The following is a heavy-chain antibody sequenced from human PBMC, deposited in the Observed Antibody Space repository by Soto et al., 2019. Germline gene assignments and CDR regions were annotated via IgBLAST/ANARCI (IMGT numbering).Heavy chain of an antibody. Sequence: WGSLLVSCAASVFTFTRYSMSWVRQAPGKGLEWVSSISSTTNYIYYADSMKGRFTVSRDNAKNSVYLEMNSLSAEDTAVYYCARESEDLTSNFDYWGQGTMVTVSS. CDR1: VFTFTRYS. CDR3: ARESEDLTSNFDY. J-gene: IGHJ4*02. CDR2: ISSTTNYI. V-gene: IGHV3-21*01.